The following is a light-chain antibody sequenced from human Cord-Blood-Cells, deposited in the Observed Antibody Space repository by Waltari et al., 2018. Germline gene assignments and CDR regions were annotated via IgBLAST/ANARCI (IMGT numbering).Light chain of an antibody. J-gene: IGLJ3*02. CDR3: NSSDSSGNDCV. CDR1: SLSSYY. Sequence: SSELAQDPAVSVALGQPVSITCQGDSLSSYYARRYQQKPGQAPVLDIYGKNNRPSGIPDRFSDAGSGNTASMTITGAQAGYGADYYCNSSDSSGNDCVFGGGHKLTVL. V-gene: IGLV3-19*01. CDR2: GKN.